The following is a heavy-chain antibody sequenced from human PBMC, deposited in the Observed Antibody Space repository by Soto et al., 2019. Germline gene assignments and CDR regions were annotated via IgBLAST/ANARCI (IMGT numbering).Heavy chain of an antibody. J-gene: IGHJ6*02. CDR3: ASPTREWLPPARDYYYGMDV. D-gene: IGHD3-3*01. V-gene: IGHV1-69*06. CDR2: LIPIFGTA. CDR1: GGTFSSYA. Sequence: QVQLVQSGAEVKKPGSSVKVSCKASGGTFSSYAISWVRQAPGQGLEWMGGLIPIFGTANYAQKFQGKVKITADKSTSKAYMELSSLRSEGTVVYYCASPTREWLPPARDYYYGMDVWGQGTTVTVSS.